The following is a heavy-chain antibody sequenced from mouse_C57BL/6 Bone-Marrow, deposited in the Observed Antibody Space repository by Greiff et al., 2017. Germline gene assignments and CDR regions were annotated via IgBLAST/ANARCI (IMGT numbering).Heavy chain of an antibody. V-gene: IGHV1-80*01. J-gene: IGHJ2*01. D-gene: IGHD1-1*01. Sequence: QVQLQQSGAELVKPGASVKISCKASGYAFSSYWMNWVKQRPGKGLEWIGQIYPGDGDTNYNGKFKGKATLTADKSSSTAYMQLSSLTSEDSAVYFCARSWGTTVPFDYWGQGTTLTVSS. CDR1: GYAFSSYW. CDR3: ARSWGTTVPFDY. CDR2: IYPGDGDT.